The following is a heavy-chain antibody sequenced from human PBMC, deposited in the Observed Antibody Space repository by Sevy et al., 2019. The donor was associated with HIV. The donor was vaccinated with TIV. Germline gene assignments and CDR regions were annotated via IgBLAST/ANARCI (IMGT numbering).Heavy chain of an antibody. V-gene: IGHV3-48*01. J-gene: IGHJ4*02. Sequence: GGSLRLSCAASGFTFSSYSMNWVRQAPGKGLEWVSYISSSSSTIYYADSVKGRFTISRDNAKNSLYLQMNSLRAEDTAVYYWARDYGDYSVSGFDYWGQGTLVTVSS. CDR3: ARDYGDYSVSGFDY. D-gene: IGHD4-17*01. CDR1: GFTFSSYS. CDR2: ISSSSSTI.